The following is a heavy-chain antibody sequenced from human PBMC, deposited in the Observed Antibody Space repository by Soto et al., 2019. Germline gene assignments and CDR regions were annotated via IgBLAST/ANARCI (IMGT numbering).Heavy chain of an antibody. CDR3: ASARRIGSAAYFDY. CDR1: GGTFSSYA. J-gene: IGHJ4*02. D-gene: IGHD3-3*02. V-gene: IGHV1-69*01. CDR2: IITIFGTA. Sequence: QVQLVQSGAEVKKPGSSVKVSCKDSGGTFSSYAIIWVRQAPGQGLEWMGGIITIFGTANSAQKFQGRVTITADESTSTAYMELSSLRSEYTALYYCASARRIGSAAYFDYGGQGTLVTVSS.